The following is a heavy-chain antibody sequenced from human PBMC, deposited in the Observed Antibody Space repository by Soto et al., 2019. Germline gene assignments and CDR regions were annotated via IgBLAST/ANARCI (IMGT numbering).Heavy chain of an antibody. D-gene: IGHD1-7*01. CDR3: ARAPSSPITGTPYYFDY. Sequence: PSETLSLTCKVSEGYSTSDYWTWIRQEPGKGLEWIGNIHYSGNTDYNPSLKNRVTISVETSRDHFSLKLSSVTAADTAVYSCARAPSSPITGTPYYFDYWGQGILVTVSS. J-gene: IGHJ4*02. CDR2: IHYSGNT. CDR1: EGYSTSDY. V-gene: IGHV4-59*01.